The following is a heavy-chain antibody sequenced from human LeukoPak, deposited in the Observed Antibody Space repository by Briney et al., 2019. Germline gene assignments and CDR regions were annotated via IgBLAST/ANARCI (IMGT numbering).Heavy chain of an antibody. Sequence: SETLSLTCTVSGGSISSYYWSWIRQPPGKGLEWIGYIYYSGSTNYNPPLKSRVTISVDTSKNQFSLKLSSVTAADTAVYYCARKGPEGWELHHWGQGTLVTVSS. CDR1: GGSISSYY. CDR3: ARKGPEGWELHH. CDR2: IYYSGST. D-gene: IGHD1-26*01. J-gene: IGHJ4*02. V-gene: IGHV4-59*01.